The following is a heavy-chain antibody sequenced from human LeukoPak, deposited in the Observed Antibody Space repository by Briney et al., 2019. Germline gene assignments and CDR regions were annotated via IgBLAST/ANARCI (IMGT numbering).Heavy chain of an antibody. CDR3: ANDPKYSGYDFSFDY. J-gene: IGHJ4*02. V-gene: IGHV3-48*01. CDR2: ISSSSSTI. D-gene: IGHD5-12*01. CDR1: RFTFSSYS. Sequence: GGSLRLSCAASRFTFSSYSMNWVRQAPGKGLEWVSYISSSSSTIYYADSVKGRFTISRDNSKNTLSLQMNSLRAEDTAVYYCANDPKYSGYDFSFDYWGQGTLVTVSS.